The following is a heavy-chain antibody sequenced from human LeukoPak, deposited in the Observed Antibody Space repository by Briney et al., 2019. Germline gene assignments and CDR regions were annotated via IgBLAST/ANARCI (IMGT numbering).Heavy chain of an antibody. CDR3: ARHGEGQSYYDSSGYFDY. J-gene: IGHJ4*02. V-gene: IGHV4-39*01. CDR1: GGSISSSSYY. Sequence: SETLSLTCTVSGGSISSSSYYWGWLRQPPGKGLEWIGSIYYSGSTYYNPSLKSRVTISVDTSKNQFSLKLSSVTAADTAVYYCARHGEGQSYYDSSGYFDYWGQGTLVTVSS. CDR2: IYYSGST. D-gene: IGHD3-22*01.